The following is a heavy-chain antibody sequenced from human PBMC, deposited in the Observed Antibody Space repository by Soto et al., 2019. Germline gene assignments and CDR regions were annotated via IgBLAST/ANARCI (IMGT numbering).Heavy chain of an antibody. CDR2: INPEGNAK. CDR3: AAWDISNI. V-gene: IGHV3-7*01. Sequence: VGSLRLSCAASGFTFDDYTYWMNWIRQTPGKGLEWVANINPEGNAKTYVDPVKGRFFVSRDNTRNSLDLQMTSLRVEDSAIYFCAAWDISNIWGQGILVTVSS. CDR1: GFTFDDYTYW. J-gene: IGHJ4*02. D-gene: IGHD2-15*01.